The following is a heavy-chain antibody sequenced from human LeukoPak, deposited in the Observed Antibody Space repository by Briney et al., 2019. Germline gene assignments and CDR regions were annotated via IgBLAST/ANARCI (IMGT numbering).Heavy chain of an antibody. J-gene: IGHJ4*02. CDR3: ARGGVVPAAIDY. CDR2: IIPILGIA. CDR1: GGTFSSYA. D-gene: IGHD2-2*01. V-gene: IGHV1-69*04. Sequence: SVKVSCMASGGTFSSYAISWVRPAPGQGLGWMGRIIPILGIANYAQKFQGRVTITADKSTSTAYMELSSLGSEDTAVYYCARGGVVPAAIDYGGQGTLVTVS.